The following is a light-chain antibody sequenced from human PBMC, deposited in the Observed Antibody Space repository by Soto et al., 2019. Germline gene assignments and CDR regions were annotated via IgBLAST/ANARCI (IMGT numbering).Light chain of an antibody. CDR1: QSVSSSY. V-gene: IGKV3-20*01. CDR3: QHFGGTTFT. Sequence: EIVLTHSPGTLSLSPGEGATLSCRASQSVSSSYIAWYQQRPGQTPSPLIYGASTRATGIPDRFSGSGSGTHFTLTISRLEPGDFAVYYCQHFGGTTFTFGQGTRLEIK. CDR2: GAS. J-gene: IGKJ5*01.